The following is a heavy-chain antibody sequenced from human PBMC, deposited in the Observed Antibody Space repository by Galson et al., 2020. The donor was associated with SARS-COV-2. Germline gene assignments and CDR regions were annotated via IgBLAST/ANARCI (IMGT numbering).Heavy chain of an antibody. CDR1: GGSISSYY. Sequence: ETSETLSLTCTVSGGSISSYYWSWIRQPPGKGLEWIGYIYYSGSTNYNPSLKSRVTISVDTSKNQFSLKLSSVTAADTAVYYCARDHVGNFAFDYWGQGTLVTVSS. CDR2: IYYSGST. V-gene: IGHV4-59*01. D-gene: IGHD4-4*01. CDR3: ARDHVGNFAFDY. J-gene: IGHJ4*02.